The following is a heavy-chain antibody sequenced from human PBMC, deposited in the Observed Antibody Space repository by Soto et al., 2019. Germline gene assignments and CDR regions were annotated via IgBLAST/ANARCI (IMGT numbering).Heavy chain of an antibody. V-gene: IGHV3-23*01. D-gene: IGHD3-16*02. CDR2: IRGSGGRT. Sequence: EVQLLESGGGLVQPGGSLRLSCAASGFTFSSYAMSWVRQAPGTGLEWVSAIRGSGGRTYYADSVKGRFTISRDNSKNTLYLQMNSLRSRKPAVYYCAKPNYVWGIYRWFPFDYWGQGTLVTVSS. J-gene: IGHJ4*02. CDR1: GFTFSSYA. CDR3: AKPNYVWGIYRWFPFDY.